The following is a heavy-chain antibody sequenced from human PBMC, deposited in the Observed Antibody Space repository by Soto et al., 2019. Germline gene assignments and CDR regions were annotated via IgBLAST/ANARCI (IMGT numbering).Heavy chain of an antibody. D-gene: IGHD5-12*01. J-gene: IGHJ4*02. CDR1: GFTFSSYE. V-gene: IGHV3-48*03. Sequence: GGSLRLSCAASGFTFSSYEMNWVRQAPGKGLEWVSYISSSGSTIYYADSVKGRFTISRDNAKNSLYLQMNSLRAEDTAVYYCASGYSGYDWYFDYWGQGTLVTVSS. CDR2: ISSSGSTI. CDR3: ASGYSGYDWYFDY.